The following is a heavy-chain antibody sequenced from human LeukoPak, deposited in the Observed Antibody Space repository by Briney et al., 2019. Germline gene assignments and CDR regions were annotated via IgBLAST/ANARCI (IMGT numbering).Heavy chain of an antibody. CDR3: AREMGYCSGGSCFFFDY. CDR2: ISYDGSNK. Sequence: GGSLRLSCAASGFTFSSYAMHWVRQAPGKGLEWVAVISYDGSNKYYADSVKGRFTISRDNSKNTLYLQMNSLRAEDTAVYYCAREMGYCSGGSCFFFDYWGQGTLVTVSS. J-gene: IGHJ4*02. CDR1: GFTFSSYA. D-gene: IGHD2-15*01. V-gene: IGHV3-30-3*01.